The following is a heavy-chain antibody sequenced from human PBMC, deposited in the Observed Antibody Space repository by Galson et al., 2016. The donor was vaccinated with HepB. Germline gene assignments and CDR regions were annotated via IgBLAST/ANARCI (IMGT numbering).Heavy chain of an antibody. Sequence: SLRLSCAASGFTFSTYGMHWVRQAPGKGLEWVAAVWYDGSNERYAASVAGRCTIFKDIFKSTLSLQLKSLRPEDTDVYYCARDSGSGVVVPVASPRLDYWGRGTLVTVSS. V-gene: IGHV3-33*01. CDR1: GFTFSTYG. CDR3: ARDSGSGVVVPVASPRLDY. J-gene: IGHJ4*02. D-gene: IGHD2-2*01. CDR2: VWYDGSNE.